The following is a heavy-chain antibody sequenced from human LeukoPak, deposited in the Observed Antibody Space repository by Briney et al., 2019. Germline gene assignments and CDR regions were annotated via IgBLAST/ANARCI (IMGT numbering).Heavy chain of an antibody. CDR2: ISSSSSYI. Sequence: GGSLRLSCAASGFTFSSYGMNWVRQAPGKGLEWVSSISSSSSYIYYADSVKGRFTISRDNAKNSLYLQMNSLRAEDTAVYYCAREILAPGKTHDYWGQGTLVTVSS. V-gene: IGHV3-21*01. CDR3: AREILAPGKTHDY. CDR1: GFTFSSYG. J-gene: IGHJ4*02.